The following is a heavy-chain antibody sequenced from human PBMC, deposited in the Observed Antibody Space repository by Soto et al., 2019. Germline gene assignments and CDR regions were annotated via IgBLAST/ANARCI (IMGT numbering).Heavy chain of an antibody. Sequence: SETPSLTCTVSGGSINNYYWSWIRQPPGKGLEWIGYIYYSGSTNYNPSLKSRVTISVDTSKDQFSLKLSSVTAADTAVYYCARHRYSYGSYYFDYWGQGTLVTVSS. CDR2: IYYSGST. CDR1: GGSINNYY. V-gene: IGHV4-59*08. J-gene: IGHJ4*02. CDR3: ARHRYSYGSYYFDY. D-gene: IGHD5-18*01.